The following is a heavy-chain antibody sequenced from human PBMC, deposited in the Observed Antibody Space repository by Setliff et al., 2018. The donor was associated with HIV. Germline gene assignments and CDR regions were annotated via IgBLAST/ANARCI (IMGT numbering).Heavy chain of an antibody. J-gene: IGHJ4*02. CDR3: ARRVGSYFDY. Sequence: SETLSLTCTVSGGSISSSSYYWGWIRQPPGKGLEWIGSIYYSGSTYYNPSLKSRVTISVDTSKNQFSLKLSSVTAADTAVYYCARRVGSYFDYWGQGTLVTVSS. CDR1: GGSISSSSYY. CDR2: IYYSGST. V-gene: IGHV4-39*01. D-gene: IGHD1-26*01.